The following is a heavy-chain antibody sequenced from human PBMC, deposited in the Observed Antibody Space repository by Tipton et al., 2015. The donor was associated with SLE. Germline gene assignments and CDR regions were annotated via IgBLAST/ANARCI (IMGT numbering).Heavy chain of an antibody. V-gene: IGHV4-34*01. D-gene: IGHD2-2*02. J-gene: IGHJ5*01. CDR3: ARIPFDS. Sequence: TLSLTCAVYDGSFSGYHWSWIRQPPGKGLEWIGEINHSGSTNYNPSLKSRVTISIDTSKNQFSLKLNSVTAADTAVYYCARIPFDSWGQGTLVTVSS. CDR1: DGSFSGYH. CDR2: INHSGST.